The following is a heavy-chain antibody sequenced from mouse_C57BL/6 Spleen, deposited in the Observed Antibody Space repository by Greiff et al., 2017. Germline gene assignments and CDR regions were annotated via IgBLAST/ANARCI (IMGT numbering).Heavy chain of an antibody. CDR2: IDPETGGT. V-gene: IGHV1-15*01. CDR1: GYTFTDYE. D-gene: IGHD4-1*01. J-gene: IGHJ2*01. CDR3: TRGNWDLDY. Sequence: VKLVESGAELVRPGASVTLSCKASGYTFTDYEMHWVKQTPVHGLEWIGAIDPETGGTAYNQKFKGKAILTADKSSSTAYMERRSLTSEDSAVYYCTRGNWDLDYWGQGTTLTVSS.